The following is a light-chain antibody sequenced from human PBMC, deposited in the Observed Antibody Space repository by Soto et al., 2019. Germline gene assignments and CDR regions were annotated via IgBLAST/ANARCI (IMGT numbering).Light chain of an antibody. CDR3: QQYSSSPLT. V-gene: IGKV3D-15*02. J-gene: IGKJ4*01. CDR2: SAS. CDR1: QSISDT. Sequence: EIVMRQSPATLSVSPGGRATLSCRASQSISDTLAWYQQKPGQAPRLLIYSASRRATGFPGRFSGSGSGTDFTLTISSLQSEDFAVSYCQQYSSSPLTLGGGTKVDIK.